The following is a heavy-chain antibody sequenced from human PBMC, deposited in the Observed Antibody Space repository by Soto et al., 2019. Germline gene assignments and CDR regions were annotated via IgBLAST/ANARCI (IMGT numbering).Heavy chain of an antibody. J-gene: IGHJ3*02. D-gene: IGHD3-3*01. CDR1: GFTFSSYG. CDR2: IWYDGSNK. CDR3: ARKNTIFGVVINDAFDI. Sequence: GGSLRLSCAASGFTFSSYGMHWVRQAPGKGLEWVAVIWYDGSNKYYADSVKGRFTISRDNSKNTLYLQMNSLRAEDTAVYYCARKNTIFGVVINDAFDIWGQGTMVTVSS. V-gene: IGHV3-33*01.